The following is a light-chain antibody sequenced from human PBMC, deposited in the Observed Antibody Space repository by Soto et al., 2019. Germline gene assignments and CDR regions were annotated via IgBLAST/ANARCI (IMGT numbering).Light chain of an antibody. CDR2: DVS. CDR3: CSYTTSNTRQLV. CDR1: SSDVGGYNY. Sequence: QSVLTQPASVSGSPGQSITISCTGTSSDVGGYNYVSWYQHHPGKAPKLMIYDVSNRPSVVSNRFSGSKSGNTASLTISGLQPEDEADYYCCSYTTSNTRQLVFGTGTKLTVL. J-gene: IGLJ1*01. V-gene: IGLV2-14*03.